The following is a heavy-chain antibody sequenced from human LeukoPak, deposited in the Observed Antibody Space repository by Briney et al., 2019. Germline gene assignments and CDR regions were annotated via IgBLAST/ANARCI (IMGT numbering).Heavy chain of an antibody. Sequence: SETLSLTCAVYGGSFSGYYWSWIRQPPGKGLEWIGEINHSGSTNYNPSLKSRVTISVDTSKNQFSLKPSSVTAADTAVYYCARGLNYGALDYWGQGTLVTVSS. CDR2: INHSGST. J-gene: IGHJ4*02. CDR3: ARGLNYGALDY. CDR1: GGSFSGYY. D-gene: IGHD4-17*01. V-gene: IGHV4-34*01.